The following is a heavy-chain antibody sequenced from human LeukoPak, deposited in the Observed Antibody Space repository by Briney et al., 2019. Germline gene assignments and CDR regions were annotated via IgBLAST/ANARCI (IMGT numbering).Heavy chain of an antibody. Sequence: PGGSLRLSCAASGFTFSSYSLSWVRQAPGKGLEWVSSISSSSSYIYYADSVKGRFTISRDNAKNSLYLQMNSLRVEDTAVYYCARDRRYYDILTGRDAFDIWGQGTMVTVSS. J-gene: IGHJ3*02. V-gene: IGHV3-21*06. D-gene: IGHD3-9*01. CDR3: ARDRRYYDILTGRDAFDI. CDR2: ISSSSSYI. CDR1: GFTFSSYS.